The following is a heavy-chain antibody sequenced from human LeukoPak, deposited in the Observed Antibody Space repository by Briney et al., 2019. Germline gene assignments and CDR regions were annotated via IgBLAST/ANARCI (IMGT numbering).Heavy chain of an antibody. CDR1: GGSISSGGYY. Sequence: SQTLSLTCTVSGGSISSGGYYWSWIRQPPGKGLEWIGYIYHSGSTYYNPSLKSRVTISVDRSKNQFSLKLSSVTAADTAVYYCARVFMVTEVYWYFDLWGRGTLVTVSS. CDR2: IYHSGST. J-gene: IGHJ2*01. D-gene: IGHD5-18*01. V-gene: IGHV4-30-2*01. CDR3: ARVFMVTEVYWYFDL.